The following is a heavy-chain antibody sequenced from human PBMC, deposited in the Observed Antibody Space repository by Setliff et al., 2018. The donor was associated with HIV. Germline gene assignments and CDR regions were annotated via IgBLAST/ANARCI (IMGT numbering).Heavy chain of an antibody. J-gene: IGHJ4*02. Sequence: SETLSLTCTVSGVSISSGNFCWTWIRQPAGKGLEWIGHVYSSGSTNYNPSLKSRVIISVDKSKNQFSLKLNSVTAADTAVYYCARGHIVGGTTYAWDYWGQGTLVTVSS. D-gene: IGHD1-26*01. CDR1: GVSISSGNFC. CDR2: VYSSGST. V-gene: IGHV4-61*09. CDR3: ARGHIVGGTTYAWDY.